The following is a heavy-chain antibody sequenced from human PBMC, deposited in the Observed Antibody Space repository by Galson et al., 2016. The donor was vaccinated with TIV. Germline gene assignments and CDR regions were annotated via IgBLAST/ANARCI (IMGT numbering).Heavy chain of an antibody. CDR3: ARGDFGDYRDFFHY. CDR2: IWYDGGNK. Sequence: SLRLSCATSGFTFRNSAIHWVRQAPGKGLEWVALIWYDGGNKYYVDSVKGRFTISRDNSKNILYLQMNSLRPEDTAVYYCARGDFGDYRDFFHYWGQGTLVTVSS. CDR1: GFTFRNSA. D-gene: IGHD4-17*01. V-gene: IGHV3-33*01. J-gene: IGHJ4*02.